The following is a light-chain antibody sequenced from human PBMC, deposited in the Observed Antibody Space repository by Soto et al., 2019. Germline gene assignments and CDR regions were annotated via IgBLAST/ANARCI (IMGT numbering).Light chain of an antibody. CDR3: SSYTSSSTWV. J-gene: IGLJ3*02. Sequence: QSALTQPASVSGSPGQSITISCTGTSSDVGGYNYVSWYQQHPGKAPKLMIYEVSNRPXXXSXXFSGSKSGNTASLTISGXXXXXXXDYYCSSYTSSSTWVFGGGTKVTVL. CDR2: EVS. CDR1: SSDVGGYNY. V-gene: IGLV2-14*01.